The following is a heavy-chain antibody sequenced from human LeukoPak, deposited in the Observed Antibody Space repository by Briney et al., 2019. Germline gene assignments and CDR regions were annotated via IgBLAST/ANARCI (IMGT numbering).Heavy chain of an antibody. CDR3: ARTDIVVVPGWFDP. V-gene: IGHV4-30-4*08. Sequence: SETLSLTCTVSGGSISSGDYYWSWIRQPPGKGLEWIGYIYYSGSTYYNPSLKSRVTISVDTSKNQFSLKLSSVTAADTAVYYCARTDIVVVPGWFDPWGQGTLVTVSS. D-gene: IGHD2-2*01. CDR2: IYYSGST. J-gene: IGHJ5*02. CDR1: GGSISSGDYY.